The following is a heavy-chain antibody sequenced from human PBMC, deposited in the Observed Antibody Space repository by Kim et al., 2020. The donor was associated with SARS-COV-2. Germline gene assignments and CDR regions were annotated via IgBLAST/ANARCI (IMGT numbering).Heavy chain of an antibody. CDR1: GFTFSSYA. J-gene: IGHJ4*02. V-gene: IGHV3-30*04. CDR2: ISYDGSNK. Sequence: GGSLRLSCAASGFTFSSYAMHWVRQAPGKGLEWVAVISYDGSNKYYADSVKGRFTISRDNSKNTLYLQMNSLRAEDTAVYYCARGGVVVVAATGGFDYWGQGTLVTVSS. D-gene: IGHD2-15*01. CDR3: ARGGVVVVAATGGFDY.